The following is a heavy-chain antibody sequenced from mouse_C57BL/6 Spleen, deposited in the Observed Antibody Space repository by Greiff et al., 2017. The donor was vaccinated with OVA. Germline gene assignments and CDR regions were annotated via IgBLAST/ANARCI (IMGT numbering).Heavy chain of an antibody. V-gene: IGHV1-42*01. CDR1: GYSFTGYY. J-gene: IGHJ4*01. CDR3: ARGGNYYYAMDY. D-gene: IGHD2-1*01. Sequence: EVQLQQSGPELVKPGASVKISCKASGYSFTGYYMNWVKQSPEKSLEWIGEINPSTGGTTYNQKFKAKATLTVDKSSSTAYMQLKSLTSEDSAVYYCARGGNYYYAMDYWGQGTSVTVSS. CDR2: INPSTGGT.